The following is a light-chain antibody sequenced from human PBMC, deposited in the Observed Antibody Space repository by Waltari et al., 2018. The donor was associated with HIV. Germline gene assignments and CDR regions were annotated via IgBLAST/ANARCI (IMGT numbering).Light chain of an antibody. CDR1: QNIGKT. J-gene: IGKJ4*01. Sequence: DIQMTQSPSSVPVAVGVPVSINCRASQNIGKTLAWDQLKSNKAPRLLIYEASRLDDGVPARFRGSGSRSNFSLDITNLQPEDYGTYICQQAKTFPHTFAGGTRV. V-gene: IGKV1-12*01. CDR3: QQAKTFPHT. CDR2: EAS.